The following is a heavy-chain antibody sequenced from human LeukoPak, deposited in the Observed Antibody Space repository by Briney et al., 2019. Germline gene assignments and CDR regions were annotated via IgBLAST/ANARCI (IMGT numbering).Heavy chain of an antibody. V-gene: IGHV1-2*02. CDR1: GYTFTDYY. CDR3: TREARVGNWFDP. Sequence: ASVKVSCRASGYTFTDYYIHWVRQAPGQGLEWMGWINPDNGGTNYAQKFQGRVTMTRDTSIRTVYMDLCRLRSDDTAVFYCTREARVGNWFDPWGQGTQVTVSS. J-gene: IGHJ5*02. D-gene: IGHD2-2*01. CDR2: INPDNGGT.